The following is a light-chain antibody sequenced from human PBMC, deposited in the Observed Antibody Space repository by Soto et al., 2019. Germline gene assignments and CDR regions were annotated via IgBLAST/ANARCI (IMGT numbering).Light chain of an antibody. CDR2: AAS. J-gene: IGKJ4*01. V-gene: IGKV1-39*01. CDR3: QQSYSTPLT. Sequence: IQMNQSPSSLSASVGDRVTITCRASQSISIYLNWYQQKPGKAPKLLIYAASSLQSGVPSRFSGSGSGTDFTLTISSLQPEDFATYYCQQSYSTPLTFGGGTKVEIK. CDR1: QSISIY.